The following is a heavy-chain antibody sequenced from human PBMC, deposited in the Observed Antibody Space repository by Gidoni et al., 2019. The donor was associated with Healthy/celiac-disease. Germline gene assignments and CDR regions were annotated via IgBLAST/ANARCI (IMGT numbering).Heavy chain of an antibody. D-gene: IGHD6-13*01. CDR3: ARHARYSSSWGYYYYGMDV. CDR1: GCSISSRSYY. CDR2: IYYSGST. V-gene: IGHV4-39*01. Sequence: QLPLQESGPGLVKPSETLSLTCTVSGCSISSRSYYWGWIRQPPGKGLEWIGSIYYSGSTYYNPSLKSRVTISVDTSKNQFSLKLSSVTAADTAVYYCARHARYSSSWGYYYYGMDVWGQGTTVTVSS. J-gene: IGHJ6*02.